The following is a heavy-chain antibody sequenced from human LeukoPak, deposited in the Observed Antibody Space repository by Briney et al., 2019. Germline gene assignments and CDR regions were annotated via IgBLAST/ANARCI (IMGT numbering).Heavy chain of an antibody. CDR3: ARLYFDWFIDY. J-gene: IGHJ4*02. CDR1: GGSFSGYY. D-gene: IGHD3-9*01. V-gene: IGHV4-34*01. CDR2: INHSGST. Sequence: SETLSLTCAVYGGSFSGYYWSWIRQPPGEGLEWIGEINHSGSTNYNPSLKSRVTISVDTSKNQFSLKLSSVTAADTAVYYCARLYFDWFIDYWGQGTLVTVSS.